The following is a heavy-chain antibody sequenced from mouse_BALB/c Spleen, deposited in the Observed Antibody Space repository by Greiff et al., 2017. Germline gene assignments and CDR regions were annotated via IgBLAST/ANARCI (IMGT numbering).Heavy chain of an antibody. CDR3: ARSGDGYYSYFDY. D-gene: IGHD2-3*01. Sequence: VQLQQSGAELVRPGTSVKVSCKASGYAFTNYLIEWVKQRPGQGLEWIGVINPGSGGTNYNEKFKGKATLTADKSSSTAYMQLSSLTSDDSAVYFCARSGDGYYSYFDYWGQGTTLTVSS. CDR2: INPGSGGT. V-gene: IGHV1-54*03. J-gene: IGHJ2*01. CDR1: GYAFTNYL.